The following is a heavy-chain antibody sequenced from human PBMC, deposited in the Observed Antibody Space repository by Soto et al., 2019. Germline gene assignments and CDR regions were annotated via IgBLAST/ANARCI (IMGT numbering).Heavy chain of an antibody. CDR2: INADNGHT. J-gene: IGHJ4*02. D-gene: IGHD1-7*01. Sequence: QVQLVQSGAEVKKPGASVRISCKASGYSLPTHTIHWERQAPGHRLEWMGWINADNGHTKYSQNFQNRFTISNNTSASTVYMKLTGLTADDTAIYYCERANGNYHWGPNDYWGQGTLVTVSS. CDR1: GYSLPTHT. V-gene: IGHV1-3*01. CDR3: ERANGNYHWGPNDY.